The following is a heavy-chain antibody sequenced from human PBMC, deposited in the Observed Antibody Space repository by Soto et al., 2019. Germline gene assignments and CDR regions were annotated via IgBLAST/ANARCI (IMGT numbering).Heavy chain of an antibody. CDR2: ISGSAVTI. Sequence: EVQLLESGGGLVQPGGSLRLSCAASGFTFINYAMSWVRQAPGKGLEWVSAISGSAVTIYYADSVKGRFTVSRDNSKNTLYLQMNSLTAEDTAVYYCAKPLVAVQSLDYWGQGTLVTVSS. V-gene: IGHV3-23*01. J-gene: IGHJ4*02. D-gene: IGHD2-15*01. CDR3: AKPLVAVQSLDY. CDR1: GFTFINYA.